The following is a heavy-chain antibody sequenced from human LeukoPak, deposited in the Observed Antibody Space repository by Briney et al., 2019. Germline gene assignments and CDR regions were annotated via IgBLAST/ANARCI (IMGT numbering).Heavy chain of an antibody. Sequence: ASVKVSCKASGYTFTSYYMHWVRQALEQGLNGMGIINPSGGSTSYAQKFQGRVTMTRDTSTSTVYMELSSLRSEDTAVYYCARVHRLDSSGWHWGQGTLVTVSS. V-gene: IGHV1-46*01. CDR3: ARVHRLDSSGWH. J-gene: IGHJ4*02. CDR2: INPSGGST. CDR1: GYTFTSYY. D-gene: IGHD6-19*01.